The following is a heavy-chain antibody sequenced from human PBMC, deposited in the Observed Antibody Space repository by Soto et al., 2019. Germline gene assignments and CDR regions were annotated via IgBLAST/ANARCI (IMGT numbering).Heavy chain of an antibody. CDR2: IYDGGRT. V-gene: IGHV4-30-4*01. J-gene: IGHJ4*02. CDR3: ARGQCGEKVDS. Sequence: QLQLQESCPGLVKPSQTLSLTCTVSGGSISTVDYWWSWIRQSPDMGLEWIGHIYDGGRTYNNPCLESRVTMSVDTYKSQLSLTLSSVSAADTAVYYCARGQCGEKVDSWGQGNLVTVFS. CDR1: GGSISTVDYW. D-gene: IGHD6-19*01.